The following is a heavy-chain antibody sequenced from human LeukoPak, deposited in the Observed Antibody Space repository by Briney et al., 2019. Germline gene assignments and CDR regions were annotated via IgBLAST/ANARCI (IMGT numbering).Heavy chain of an antibody. CDR2: ISGSGDNT. D-gene: IGHD3-3*01. CDR1: GFTFSRYA. Sequence: GGSLRLSCAASGFTFSRYAMSWVRQAPGKGLEWVSGISGSGDNTYYADSVKGRFTISRDNSKNTLYLQMNSLRAEDTAVYYCASRRPDYNFWSGSFMTLRSNWFDPWGQGTLVTVSS. CDR3: ASRRPDYNFWSGSFMTLRSNWFDP. J-gene: IGHJ5*02. V-gene: IGHV3-23*01.